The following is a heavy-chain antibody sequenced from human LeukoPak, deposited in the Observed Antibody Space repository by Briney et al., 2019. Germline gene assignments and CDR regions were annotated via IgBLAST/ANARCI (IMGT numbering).Heavy chain of an antibody. Sequence: PSETLSLTCAVYGGSFSGYYWSWIRQPPGKGLEWIGEINHSGSTNYNPSLESRVTISVDTSKNQFSLKLSSVTAADTAVYYCARGTGDPTYYFDYWGQGTLVTVSS. J-gene: IGHJ4*02. D-gene: IGHD7-27*01. V-gene: IGHV4-34*01. CDR2: INHSGST. CDR1: GGSFSGYY. CDR3: ARGTGDPTYYFDY.